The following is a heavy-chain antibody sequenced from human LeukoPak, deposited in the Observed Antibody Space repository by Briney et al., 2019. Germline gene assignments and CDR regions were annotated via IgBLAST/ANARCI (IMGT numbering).Heavy chain of an antibody. CDR3: ARRAQRYSSGWYPSYYFDY. Sequence: SETLSLTCTVSGGSISSSSYYWGWIRQPPGKGLEWIGSIYYSGSTYYNPSLKSRVTISVDTSKNQFSLKLSSVTAADTAVYYCARRAQRYSSGWYPSYYFDYWGQGTLVTVS. V-gene: IGHV4-39*01. D-gene: IGHD6-19*01. J-gene: IGHJ4*02. CDR1: GGSISSSSYY. CDR2: IYYSGST.